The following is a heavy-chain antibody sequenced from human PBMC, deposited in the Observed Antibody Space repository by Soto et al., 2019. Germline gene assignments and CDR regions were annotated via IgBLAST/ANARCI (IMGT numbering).Heavy chain of an antibody. CDR1: GFSLTTTGVG. V-gene: IGHV2-5*01. CDR2: IFWNDDE. D-gene: IGHD1-26*01. J-gene: IGHJ4*02. Sequence: QITLKESGPSLVKPTETLTLTCTFSGFSLTTTGVGVGWVRQPPGKALEWLTVIFWNDDERYSPSLKTRVTVAKTTSQNQVVVTMTNMGPVDPATYYCTQIYGSGSWGWYFHSWGQGNPVTVSS. CDR3: TQIYGSGSWGWYFHS.